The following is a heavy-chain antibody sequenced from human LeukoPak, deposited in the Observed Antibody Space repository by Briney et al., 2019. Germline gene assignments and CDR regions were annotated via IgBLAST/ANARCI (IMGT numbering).Heavy chain of an antibody. D-gene: IGHD3-3*01. Sequence: PSETLSLTCAVYGGSFSGYYWSWIRQPPGKGLEWIGEINHSGSTNYNPSLKSRVTISVDTSKNQFSLKPSSVTAADTAVYYCARGRGFLEWFRWFDPWGQGTLVTVSS. CDR3: ARGRGFLEWFRWFDP. CDR2: INHSGST. CDR1: GGSFSGYY. V-gene: IGHV4-34*01. J-gene: IGHJ5*02.